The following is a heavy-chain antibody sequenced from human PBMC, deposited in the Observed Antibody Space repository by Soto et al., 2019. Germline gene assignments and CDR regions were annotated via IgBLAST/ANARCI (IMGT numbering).Heavy chain of an antibody. Sequence: SETLSLTCAVSGGSISSSNWWSWVRQPPGKGLEWIGEIYHSGSTNYNPSLKGRVTISVDKSKNQFSLKLSSVTAADTAVYYCARDEGTALDYWGQGTLVTVTS. CDR2: IYHSGST. CDR1: GGSISSSNW. D-gene: IGHD5-18*01. V-gene: IGHV4-4*02. J-gene: IGHJ4*02. CDR3: ARDEGTALDY.